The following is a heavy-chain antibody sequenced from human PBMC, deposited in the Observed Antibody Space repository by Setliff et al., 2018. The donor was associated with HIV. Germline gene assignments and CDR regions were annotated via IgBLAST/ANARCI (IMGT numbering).Heavy chain of an antibody. J-gene: IGHJ3*02. CDR1: GGSISSGVHY. Sequence: SETLSLTCTVSGGSISSGVHYWTWIRQPAGKGLEWIGHYYSSQNSNYNPSLGGRVTISVDTSKNQFSLKLRSVTAAETAVYYCARCSVGWSREEHPRPDGAFHIWGQGSMVTVSS. CDR2: YYSSQNS. D-gene: IGHD3-3*01. CDR3: ARCSVGWSREEHPRPDGAFHI. V-gene: IGHV4-61*09.